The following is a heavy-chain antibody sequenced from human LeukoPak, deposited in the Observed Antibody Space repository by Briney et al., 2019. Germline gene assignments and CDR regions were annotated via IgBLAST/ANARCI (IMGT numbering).Heavy chain of an antibody. J-gene: IGHJ4*02. Sequence: KRWGSLRLSCAASGFTFSSYSMNWVRQPPGKGLEWIGSIYYSGSTYYNPSLKSRVTISVDTSKNQFSLKLSSVTAADTAVYYCARDLRVSFGASGFDYWGQGTLVTVSS. V-gene: IGHV4-39*07. CDR3: ARDLRVSFGASGFDY. CDR2: IYYSGST. D-gene: IGHD3-10*01. CDR1: GFTFSSYS.